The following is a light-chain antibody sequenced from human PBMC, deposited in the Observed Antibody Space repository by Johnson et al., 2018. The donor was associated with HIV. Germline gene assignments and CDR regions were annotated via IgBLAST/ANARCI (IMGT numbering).Light chain of an antibody. CDR1: SSNIGSNY. J-gene: IGLJ1*01. CDR2: DSD. CDR3: ATWDNSLSSGGV. V-gene: IGLV1-51*01. Sequence: QSMLTQPPSVSAAPGQTVTISCSGSSSNIGSNYVSWYQQLPGTAPKLLIYDSDKRPSGIPDRFYGSKSGTSATLGITGLQTGDEADYYCATWDNSLSSGGVFGTGTKVTVL.